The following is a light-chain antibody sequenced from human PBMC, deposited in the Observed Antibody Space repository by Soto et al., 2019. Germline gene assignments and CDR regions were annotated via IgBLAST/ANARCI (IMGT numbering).Light chain of an antibody. CDR3: QQFYSNPLT. CDR2: WAS. J-gene: IGKJ4*01. CDR1: QSVLYSLNNKNY. Sequence: DIVMTQSPDSLAVSLGERATINCKSSQSVLYSLNNKNYLAWYQQKAGQPPKLLMYWASDRESGVPDRFSGSGSRTDFTLTISSLQAEDVAVYYCQQFYSNPLTFGGGTKVEIK. V-gene: IGKV4-1*01.